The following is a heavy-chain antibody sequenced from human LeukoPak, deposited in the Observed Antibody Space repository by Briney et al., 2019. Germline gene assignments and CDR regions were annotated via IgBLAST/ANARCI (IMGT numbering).Heavy chain of an antibody. Sequence: SGTLSLTCAVSGGSISSSNWWSWVRPPPGKGLEWIGEIYHSGSTNYNPSLKSRVTISVDKSKNQFSLKLSSVTAADTAVYYCARFTYYYGSGSYYNYAFDIWGQGTMVTVSS. D-gene: IGHD3-10*01. CDR2: IYHSGST. J-gene: IGHJ3*02. CDR3: ARFTYYYGSGSYYNYAFDI. CDR1: GGSISSSNW. V-gene: IGHV4-4*02.